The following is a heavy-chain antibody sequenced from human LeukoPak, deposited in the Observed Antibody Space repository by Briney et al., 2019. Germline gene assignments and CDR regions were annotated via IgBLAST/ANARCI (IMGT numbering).Heavy chain of an antibody. Sequence: GGSLRLSCAASGFTFSSYEMNWVRQAPGKGLEWVSYISSSGSTIYYADSVKGRFTISRDNAKNSLYLQMNSLRAEDTAIYYCARDGGGCTSTRCYEWFDYWGQGTLVTVSS. CDR1: GFTFSSYE. CDR2: ISSSGSTI. D-gene: IGHD2-2*01. CDR3: ARDGGGCTSTRCYEWFDY. J-gene: IGHJ4*02. V-gene: IGHV3-48*03.